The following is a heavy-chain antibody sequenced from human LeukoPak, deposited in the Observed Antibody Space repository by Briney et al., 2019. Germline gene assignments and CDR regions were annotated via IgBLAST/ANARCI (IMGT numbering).Heavy chain of an antibody. V-gene: IGHV4-59*11. CDR1: GGSISSHY. Sequence: SETLSLTCTVSGGSISSHYWSWIRQPPGKGLEWIEYIYYSGSTNYNPSLKSRVTISVDTSKNQFSLKLSSVTAADTAVYYCARGAMVRGVRDYYYYYYMDVWGKGTTVTVSS. J-gene: IGHJ6*03. CDR3: ARGAMVRGVRDYYYYYYMDV. CDR2: IYYSGST. D-gene: IGHD3-10*01.